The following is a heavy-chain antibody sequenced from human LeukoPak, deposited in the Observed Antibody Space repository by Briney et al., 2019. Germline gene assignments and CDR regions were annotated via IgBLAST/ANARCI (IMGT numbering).Heavy chain of an antibody. CDR2: IRYDSAIK. J-gene: IGHJ4*02. CDR3: AKDSGYAFWSGSHFDY. V-gene: IGHV3-48*01. CDR1: GFTLSTES. D-gene: IGHD3-3*01. Sequence: GGSLRLSCAASGFTLSTESMNWVRQAPGKGLEGISYIRYDSAIKYYADSVRGRFTISRDNAKNSLALQMHSLRAEDTAVYYCAKDSGYAFWSGSHFDYWGQGTLVTVSS.